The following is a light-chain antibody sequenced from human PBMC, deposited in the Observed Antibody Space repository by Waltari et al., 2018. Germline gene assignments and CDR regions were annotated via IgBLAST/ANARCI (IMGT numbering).Light chain of an antibody. CDR1: ASNIGGNV. Sequence: QSVLTQPPSASGAPGQTVTISCSGRASNIGGNVVNWYQKFPGKAPKLVIYRNDQRPPGVPDWFSCSKSGTAASLAISVLQSEDEADYYCAAWDDSLNGHWVFGGGTKVTVL. CDR3: AAWDDSLNGHWV. CDR2: RND. J-gene: IGLJ3*02. V-gene: IGLV1-44*01.